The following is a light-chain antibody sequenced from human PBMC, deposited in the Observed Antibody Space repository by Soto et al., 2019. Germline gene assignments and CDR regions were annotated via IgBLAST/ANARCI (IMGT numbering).Light chain of an antibody. V-gene: IGLV1-40*01. CDR1: SSNIGAGYD. CDR3: QSYDSSLSGSV. Sequence: QAVVTQPPSVSGAPGQRVTISCTGSSSNIGAGYDVHWYQQLPGTAPKLLIYGNSNRPSGVPDRFSGSKSGTSASLAITGLQAEDEAEYYCQSYDSSLSGSVFGRGTKLTVL. CDR2: GNS. J-gene: IGLJ3*02.